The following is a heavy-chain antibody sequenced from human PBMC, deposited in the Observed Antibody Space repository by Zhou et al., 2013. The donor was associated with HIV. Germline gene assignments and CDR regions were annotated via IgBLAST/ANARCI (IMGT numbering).Heavy chain of an antibody. CDR1: GYTFTGYY. V-gene: IGHV1-2*02. CDR3: ATIPHLSGGTVDMTAIGGRRLR. D-gene: IGHD3-16*01. Sequence: QVQLVQSGSEVKKHGASVKVSCKASGYTFTGYYMHWVRQAPGQGLEWMGWINPNSGGTNYAQKFQGRVTMTRDTSINTAYMELSRLTSDDTAVYYCATIPHLSGGTVDMTAIGGRRLRGGRGT. J-gene: IGHJ4*02. CDR2: INPNSGGT.